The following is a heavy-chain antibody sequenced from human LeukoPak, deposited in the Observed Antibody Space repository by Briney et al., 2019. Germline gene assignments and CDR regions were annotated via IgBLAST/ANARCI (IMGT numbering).Heavy chain of an antibody. Sequence: GGSLRLSCAASGFTFSSYEMSWVRQAPGKGLEWVSAISGSGGSTYYADSVKGRFTISRDNSKNTLYLQMNSLRAEDTAVYYCANNRRASSWYGDFDYWGQGTLVTVSS. CDR1: GFTFSSYE. D-gene: IGHD6-13*01. J-gene: IGHJ4*02. V-gene: IGHV3-23*01. CDR3: ANNRRASSWYGDFDY. CDR2: ISGSGGST.